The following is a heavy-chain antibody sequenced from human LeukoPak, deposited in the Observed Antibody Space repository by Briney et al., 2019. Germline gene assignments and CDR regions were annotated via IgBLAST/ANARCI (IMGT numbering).Heavy chain of an antibody. CDR3: ARGIRGSPGY. CDR1: GFTFSSYA. CDR2: INSDRSST. Sequence: GGSLRLSCAASGFTFSSYAMHWVRQAPGKGLVWVSRINSDRSSTSYADSVKGRFTVSRDNAKNTLYLQMNSLRAEDTAVYYCARGIRGSPGYWGQGTLVTVPS. V-gene: IGHV3-74*01. J-gene: IGHJ4*02. D-gene: IGHD1-26*01.